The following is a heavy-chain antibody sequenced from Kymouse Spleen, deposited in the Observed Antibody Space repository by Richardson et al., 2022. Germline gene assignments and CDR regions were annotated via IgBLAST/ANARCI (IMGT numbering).Heavy chain of an antibody. CDR1: GFTFDDYA. D-gene: IGHD1-1*01,IGHD1-20*01,IGHD1-7*01. CDR3: ALEYYYYGMDV. V-gene: IGHV3-9*01. J-gene: IGHJ6*02. CDR2: ISWNSGSI. Sequence: EVQLVESGGGLVQPGRSLRLSCAASGFTFDDYAMHWVRQAPGKGLEWVSGISWNSGSIGYADSVKGRFTISRDNAKNSLYLQMNSLRAEDTALYYCALEYYYYGMDVWGQGTTVTVSS.